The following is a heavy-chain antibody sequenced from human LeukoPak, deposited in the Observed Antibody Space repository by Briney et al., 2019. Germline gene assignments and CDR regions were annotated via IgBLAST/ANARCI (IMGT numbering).Heavy chain of an antibody. J-gene: IGHJ6*02. CDR1: GYTFTSYG. Sequence: ASVKVSCKASGYTFTSYGISWVRQAPGQGLEWMGWISAYNGNTNYAQKLQGRVTMTTDTSTSTAYMELRSLRSDDTAVYYCARDKKLGNDFWVSYGMDVWGQGTTVTVSS. CDR2: ISAYNGNT. CDR3: ARDKKLGNDFWVSYGMDV. D-gene: IGHD3-3*01. V-gene: IGHV1-18*01.